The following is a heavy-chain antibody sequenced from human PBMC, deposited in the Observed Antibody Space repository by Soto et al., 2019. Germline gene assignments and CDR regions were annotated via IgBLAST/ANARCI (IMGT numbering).Heavy chain of an antibody. CDR2: ISGSGGST. J-gene: IGHJ4*02. Sequence: GGSLRLSCAASGFTFSSYAMSWVRQAPGKGLEWVSAISGSGGSTYYADSVKGRFTISRDNSKNTLYLQMNSLRAEDTAVYYCAKDRKLAAAGPLWASYFDYWGQGTLVTVSS. D-gene: IGHD6-13*01. CDR1: GFTFSSYA. CDR3: AKDRKLAAAGPLWASYFDY. V-gene: IGHV3-23*01.